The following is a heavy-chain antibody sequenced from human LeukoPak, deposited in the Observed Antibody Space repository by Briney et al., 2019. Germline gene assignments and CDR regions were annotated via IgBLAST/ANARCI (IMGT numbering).Heavy chain of an antibody. Sequence: PGGSLRVSCAASGFTFSSYWMSWVRQAPGKGLEWVANIKQDGSEKYYVDSVKGRFTISRDNAKNSLYLQMNSLRAEDTAVYYCARGLQGYGVKTGAAFDIWGQGTMVTVSS. CDR1: GFTFSSYW. D-gene: IGHD4-17*01. CDR2: IKQDGSEK. V-gene: IGHV3-7*05. CDR3: ARGLQGYGVKTGAAFDI. J-gene: IGHJ3*02.